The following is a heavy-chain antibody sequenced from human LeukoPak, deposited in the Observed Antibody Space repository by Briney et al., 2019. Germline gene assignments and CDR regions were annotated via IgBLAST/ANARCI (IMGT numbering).Heavy chain of an antibody. CDR2: TYYRSKWYN. V-gene: IGHV6-1*01. Sequence: SQTLSLTCAISGDSVSSNSASWNWIRQSPSRGLEWLGRTYYRSKWYNDYAVSMKSRIAIDPDTSKNQFSLQLKSVTPEDTAVYYCVRAGDHVTYGGVDVWGLGTMVTVSS. CDR3: VRAGDHVTYGGVDV. D-gene: IGHD2-21*01. J-gene: IGHJ3*01. CDR1: GDSVSSNSAS.